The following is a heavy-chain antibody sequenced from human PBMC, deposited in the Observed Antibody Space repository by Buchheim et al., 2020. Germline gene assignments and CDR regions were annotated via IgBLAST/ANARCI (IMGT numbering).Heavy chain of an antibody. V-gene: IGHV1-69*06. CDR1: GGTFSSYP. Sequence: QVQLVQSGAEVKKPGSSVKVSCKASGGTFSSYPISWVRQAPGQGLDWMGGIIPIFGTTNYAQKFQGRVTITADKSTSTAYMELKSLISEDTAVYYCARGGLTTARNTKIAVAGPFSYGIDVWGQGTTGTVSS. J-gene: IGHJ6*02. CDR3: ARGGLTTARNTKIAVAGPFSYGIDV. CDR2: IIPIFGTT. D-gene: IGHD6-19*01.